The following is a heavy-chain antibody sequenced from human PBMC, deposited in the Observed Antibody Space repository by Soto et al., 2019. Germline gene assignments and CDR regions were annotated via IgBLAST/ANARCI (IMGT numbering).Heavy chain of an antibody. V-gene: IGHV3-53*01. CDR1: GFIVSSNY. CDR2: IYGAGST. CDR3: ARGEDYGDCFDY. Sequence: QRLSCAASGFIVSSNYMSWVRQAPGKALEWVSVIYGAGSTFYADSVRGRFTISRDNSKNTLYLQMSSLRAEDTAVYYCARGEDYGDCFDYWGQGTLVTVSS. D-gene: IGHD4-17*01. J-gene: IGHJ4*02.